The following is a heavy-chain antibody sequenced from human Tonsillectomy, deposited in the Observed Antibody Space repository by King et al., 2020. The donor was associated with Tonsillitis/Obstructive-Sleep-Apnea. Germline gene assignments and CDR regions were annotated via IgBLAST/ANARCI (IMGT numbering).Heavy chain of an antibody. CDR1: GFTFSSYS. V-gene: IGHV3-21*01. CDR2: ISSSSSYI. D-gene: IGHD4-23*01. J-gene: IGHJ3*02. CDR3: AREITVVQGYDFDI. Sequence: VQLVESGGGLVKPGGSLRLSCAASGFTFSSYSMNWVRQAPGKGLEWVSSISSSSSYIYYADSVKGRFTISRDNAKNSLYLQMNSLRAEDTAVYYCAREITVVQGYDFDIWGQGTMVTVSS.